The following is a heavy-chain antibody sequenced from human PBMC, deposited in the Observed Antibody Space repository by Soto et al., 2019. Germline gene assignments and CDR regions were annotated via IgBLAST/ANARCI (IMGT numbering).Heavy chain of an antibody. Sequence: GGSLRLSCAASGFTFSSYAMHWVRQAPGKGLEWVAVISYDGSNKYYADSVKGRFTISRDNSKNTLYLQMNSLRAEDTAVYYCATLGFTVIEYGKTYFDYWGQGTLVTVSS. CDR2: ISYDGSNK. D-gene: IGHD4-17*01. CDR1: GFTFSSYA. J-gene: IGHJ4*02. CDR3: ATLGFTVIEYGKTYFDY. V-gene: IGHV3-30-3*01.